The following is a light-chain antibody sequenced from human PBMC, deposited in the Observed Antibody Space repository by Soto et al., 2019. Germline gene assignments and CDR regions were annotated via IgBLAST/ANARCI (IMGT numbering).Light chain of an antibody. J-gene: IGKJ3*01. V-gene: IGKV3-11*01. CDR3: QQRSNWPT. Sequence: EIVLTQSAATLSLSPGERATLSCRASQSVSSYLAWYQQKRGQAPRLLIYDASNRATGIPARFSGSGSGTDFTLTISSLEPEDFAVYYCQQRSNWPTFGPGTKVDIK. CDR1: QSVSSY. CDR2: DAS.